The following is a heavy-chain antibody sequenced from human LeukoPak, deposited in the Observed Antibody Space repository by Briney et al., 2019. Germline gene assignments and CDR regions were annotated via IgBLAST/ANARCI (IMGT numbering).Heavy chain of an antibody. CDR1: GFTFSSYG. CDR3: AIHDY. V-gene: IGHV3-30*03. Sequence: PGGSLRLSCAASGFTFSSYGMHWVRQAPGKGLEWVAVISYDGSNKYYADSVKGRFTISRDNSKNTLYLQMNSLRSDDTAVYYCAIHDYWGQGTLVTVSS. J-gene: IGHJ4*02. CDR2: ISYDGSNK.